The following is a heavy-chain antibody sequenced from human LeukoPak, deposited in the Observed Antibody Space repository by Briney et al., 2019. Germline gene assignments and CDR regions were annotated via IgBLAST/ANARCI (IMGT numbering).Heavy chain of an antibody. D-gene: IGHD3-22*01. CDR3: AASYSSGYYGIDY. V-gene: IGHV1-2*06. J-gene: IGHJ4*02. CDR1: GYIFPDYY. CDR2: INPNSGGT. Sequence: ASVKVSCKGSGYIFPDYYIYWVRQAPGQGLEWMGRINPNSGGTNYAQKFQGRVTMTRDTSISTVYMELSRLRSDDTAVYYCAASYSSGYYGIDYWGQGTLVTVSS.